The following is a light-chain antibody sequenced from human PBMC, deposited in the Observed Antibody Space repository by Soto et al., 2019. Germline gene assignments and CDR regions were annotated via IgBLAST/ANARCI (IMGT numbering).Light chain of an antibody. V-gene: IGKV3-15*01. CDR1: QSVSSN. Sequence: EIVMTQSPATLSLSPGERATLSCRASQSVSSNLAWYQQKPGQAPRLLIYGASTRATAIPASFSGSGSGTEFTLIISSPQAEDFAVYYCQQYNNWPPLYTFGQGTKLEIK. CDR2: GAS. CDR3: QQYNNWPPLYT. J-gene: IGKJ2*01.